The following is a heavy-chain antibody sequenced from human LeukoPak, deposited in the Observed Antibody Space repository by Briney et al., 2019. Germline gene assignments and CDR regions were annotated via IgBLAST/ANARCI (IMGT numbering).Heavy chain of an antibody. CDR1: GGSISNYH. CDR2: IYGSGNI. V-gene: IGHV4-59*12. Sequence: SETLSLTCTVSGGSISNYHWSWIRQPPGKRLEWIGSIYGSGNINYNPSLKSRVTISVDTSKNQFSLKLSSVTAADTAVYYCARGGSESYYPPRRFDYWGQGTLVTVSS. CDR3: ARGGSESYYPPRRFDY. D-gene: IGHD3-10*01. J-gene: IGHJ4*02.